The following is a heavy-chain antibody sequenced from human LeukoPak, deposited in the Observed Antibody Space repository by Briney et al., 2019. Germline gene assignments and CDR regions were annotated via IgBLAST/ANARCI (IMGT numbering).Heavy chain of an antibody. CDR2: ISGSGGGT. D-gene: IGHD3-10*01. Sequence: GGSLRLSCAASGFTFSSYAMSWVRQAPEKGLEWVSTISGSGGGTYYADSVKGRFTISRDNAKNSLYLQMNSLRAEDTAVYYCARVRGESPRWFDPWGQGTLVTVSS. J-gene: IGHJ5*02. CDR1: GFTFSSYA. V-gene: IGHV3-23*01. CDR3: ARVRGESPRWFDP.